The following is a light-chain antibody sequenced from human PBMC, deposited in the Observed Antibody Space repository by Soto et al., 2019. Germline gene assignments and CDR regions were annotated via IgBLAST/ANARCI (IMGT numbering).Light chain of an antibody. J-gene: IGLJ2*01. CDR1: SSNIGAGYD. CDR3: CSYTSSTTPL. Sequence: QSVLTQPPSVSGAPGQTVTISCSGSSSNIGAGYDVHWYQQLPGTVPKLVISEVSNRPSGVSNRFSGSKSGNTASLTISGLQAEDEADYYCCSYTSSTTPLFGGGTKVTVL. V-gene: IGLV1-40*01. CDR2: EVS.